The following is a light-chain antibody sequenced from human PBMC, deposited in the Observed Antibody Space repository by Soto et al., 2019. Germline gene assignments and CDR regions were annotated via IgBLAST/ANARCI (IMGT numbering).Light chain of an antibody. Sequence: VVLTQSPGTLSLSTGERATLSCRASQSVSSSYLAWYQQKPGQAPRLLIYGASSRATGIPDRFSGSGSGTDFTLTISRLEPEDFAVYYCQQYGSSRWTFGQGTMVDVK. J-gene: IGKJ1*01. CDR3: QQYGSSRWT. CDR1: QSVSSSY. V-gene: IGKV3-20*01. CDR2: GAS.